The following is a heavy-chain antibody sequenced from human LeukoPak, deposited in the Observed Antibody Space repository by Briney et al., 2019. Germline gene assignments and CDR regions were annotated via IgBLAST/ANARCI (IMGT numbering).Heavy chain of an antibody. D-gene: IGHD2-15*01. CDR2: ISAYNGNT. Sequence: GASVKVSCKASGYTFTSYGISWVRRAPGQGLEWMGWISAYNGNTNYAQKLQGRVTMTTDTSTSTAYMELRSLRSDDTAVYYCARGPYCSGGSCYFLGSYFDYWGQGTLVTVSS. CDR1: GYTFTSYG. CDR3: ARGPYCSGGSCYFLGSYFDY. V-gene: IGHV1-18*01. J-gene: IGHJ4*02.